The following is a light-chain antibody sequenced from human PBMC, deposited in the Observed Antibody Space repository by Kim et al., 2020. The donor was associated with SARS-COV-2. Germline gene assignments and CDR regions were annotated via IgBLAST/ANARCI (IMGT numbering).Light chain of an antibody. CDR1: KLGDKY. J-gene: IGLJ2*01. Sequence: SVYPGQTASITGSGDKLGDKYACWYQQKPGQSPVLVIYQDSKRPSGFPERFSGSNSGNTATLTISGTQAMDEADYYCQAWDSSTVVFGGGTQLTVL. CDR2: QDS. CDR3: QAWDSSTVV. V-gene: IGLV3-1*01.